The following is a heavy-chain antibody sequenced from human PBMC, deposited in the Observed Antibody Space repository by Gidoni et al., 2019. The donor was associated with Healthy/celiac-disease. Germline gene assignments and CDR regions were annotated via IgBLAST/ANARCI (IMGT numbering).Heavy chain of an antibody. CDR3: AKDIRRFTHHMDV. D-gene: IGHD3-3*01. Sequence: EVQLVESGGGLVQPGRSLRLSCAASGFTFVDYAMHWVRQAPGKGLEWVSGISWNSGSIGYADSVKGRFTISRDNAKNSLYLQMNSLRAEDTALYYCAKDIRRFTHHMDVWGKGTTVTVSS. CDR1: GFTFVDYA. V-gene: IGHV3-9*01. J-gene: IGHJ6*03. CDR2: ISWNSGSI.